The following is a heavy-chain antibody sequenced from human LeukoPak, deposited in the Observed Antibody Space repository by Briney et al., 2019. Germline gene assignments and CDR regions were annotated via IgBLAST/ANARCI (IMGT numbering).Heavy chain of an antibody. CDR1: GFTVSTNY. Sequence: GGSLRLSCAASGFTVSTNYLSWVRQAPGKGLEWVSLIYSGGLTYYADSVKGRFTISRDNSKNTLYLQMNSLRAEDTAVYYCARAQYSGRSWGDFDNWGQGTLVTVSS. V-gene: IGHV3-53*01. J-gene: IGHJ4*02. CDR3: ARAQYSGRSWGDFDN. CDR2: IYSGGLT. D-gene: IGHD1-26*01.